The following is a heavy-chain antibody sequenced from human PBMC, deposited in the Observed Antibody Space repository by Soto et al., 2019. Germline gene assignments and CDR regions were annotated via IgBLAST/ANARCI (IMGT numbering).Heavy chain of an antibody. J-gene: IGHJ4*02. Sequence: GASVKVSCKTSGYSFTNYATHWVRQAPGQRLEWMGWINAGNGNTKYSQKLQGRVTITRDTSANTAYMDLSSLTFEDTAVYYCARGWGAIATDDSRLDVWGQGALVTVSS. CDR2: INAGNGNT. D-gene: IGHD2-2*02. CDR3: ARGWGAIATDDSRLDV. V-gene: IGHV1-3*01. CDR1: GYSFTNYA.